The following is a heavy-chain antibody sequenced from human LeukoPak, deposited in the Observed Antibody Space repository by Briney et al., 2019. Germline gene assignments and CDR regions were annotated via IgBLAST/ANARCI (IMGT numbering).Heavy chain of an antibody. V-gene: IGHV5-51*01. CDR3: ARGEVRGVIVIDS. CDR1: GYSFTSYW. J-gene: IGHJ4*02. D-gene: IGHD3-10*01. CDR2: IYPSDSDT. Sequence: GESLKISCKGSGYSFTSYWIGWVRQMPGKGLEWMGIIYPSDSDTRYSPSFQGQVTISVDKSINTAYLQWTSLRASDTAIYYCARGEVRGVIVIDSWGPGTLVTVSS.